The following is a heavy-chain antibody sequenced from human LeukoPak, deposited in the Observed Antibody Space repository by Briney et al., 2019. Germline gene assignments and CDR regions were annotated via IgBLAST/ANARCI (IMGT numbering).Heavy chain of an antibody. J-gene: IGHJ4*02. CDR2: INTDGSST. V-gene: IGHV3-74*01. CDR1: GFTFSSYW. Sequence: GGSLRLSYAASGFTFSSYWMHWVRQAPGKGLVWVSRINTDGSSTSYADSVKGRFTISRDNAKNTLYLQMNSLRAEDTAVYYCASGGARYSYGYYWGQGTLVTVSS. CDR3: ASGGARYSYGYY. D-gene: IGHD5-18*01.